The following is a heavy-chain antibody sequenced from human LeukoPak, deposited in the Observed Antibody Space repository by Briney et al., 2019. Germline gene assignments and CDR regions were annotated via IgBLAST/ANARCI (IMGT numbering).Heavy chain of an antibody. V-gene: IGHV5-51*01. D-gene: IGHD5-24*01. Sequence: PGESLKISCKGSGYSFTSYWVGWVRQMPGKGLEWMGIIYPGDSDTRYSPSFQGQVTISADKSISTAYLQWSSLKASDTAMYYCARHRKEMATRTQENAFDIWGQGTMVTVSS. J-gene: IGHJ3*02. CDR1: GYSFTSYW. CDR2: IYPGDSDT. CDR3: ARHRKEMATRTQENAFDI.